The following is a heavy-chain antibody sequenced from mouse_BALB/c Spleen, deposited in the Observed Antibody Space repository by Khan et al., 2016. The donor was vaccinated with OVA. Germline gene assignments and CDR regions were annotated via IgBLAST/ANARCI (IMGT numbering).Heavy chain of an antibody. V-gene: IGHV1S135*01. D-gene: IGHD2-2*01. Sequence: EVQLQQSGPELMKPGASVKISCKASGYSFTTYYLHWVMLSHGESLEWIGYVDPFSGGTTYNQKFKGKATLTVDKSSSTAYMHLSNLTSEDSAVYYCTRHGYVAWFTYWGQGTLVTVSA. CDR3: TRHGYVAWFTY. CDR1: GYSFTTYY. J-gene: IGHJ3*01. CDR2: VDPFSGGT.